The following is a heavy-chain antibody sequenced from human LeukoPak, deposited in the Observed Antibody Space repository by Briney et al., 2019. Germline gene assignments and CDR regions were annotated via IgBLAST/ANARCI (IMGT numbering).Heavy chain of an antibody. V-gene: IGHV3-43*01. J-gene: IGHJ3*02. Sequence: GGSLRLSCAASGFTFDDYTMHWVRQAPGKGLEWVSLISWDGGSTYYADSVKGRFTISRDNSKNSLYLQMNSLRTEDTALYYCAKLPDSSGYYYDPLLDIWGQGTMVTVSS. D-gene: IGHD3-22*01. CDR1: GFTFDDYT. CDR3: AKLPDSSGYYYDPLLDI. CDR2: ISWDGGST.